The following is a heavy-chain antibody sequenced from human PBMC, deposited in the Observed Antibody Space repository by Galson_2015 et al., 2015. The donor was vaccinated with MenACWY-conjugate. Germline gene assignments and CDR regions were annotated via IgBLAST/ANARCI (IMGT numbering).Heavy chain of an antibody. Sequence: SVKVSCKASGGTFSSYAISWVRQASGQGLEWMGGIIPIFGTANYAQKFQGRVTITADESTSTAYMELSSLRSEDTAVYYCARGGYNSSSWYVAPADLHHWGQGTLVTVSS. D-gene: IGHD6-13*01. CDR1: GGTFSSYA. V-gene: IGHV1-69*13. CDR2: IIPIFGTA. J-gene: IGHJ1*01. CDR3: ARGGYNSSSWYVAPADLHH.